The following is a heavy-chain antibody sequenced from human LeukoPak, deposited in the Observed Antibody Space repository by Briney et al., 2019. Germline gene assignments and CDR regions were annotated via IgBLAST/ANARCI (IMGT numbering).Heavy chain of an antibody. CDR2: IYHSGST. Sequence: SETLSLTCTVSGGSISSYYWSWIRQPPGKGLEWIGYIYHSGSTNYNPSLKSRVTISVDTSKNQFSLKLSSVTAADTAVYYCAREAHPYYFDYWGQGTLVTVSS. CDR1: GGSISSYY. V-gene: IGHV4-59*01. CDR3: AREAHPYYFDY. J-gene: IGHJ4*02.